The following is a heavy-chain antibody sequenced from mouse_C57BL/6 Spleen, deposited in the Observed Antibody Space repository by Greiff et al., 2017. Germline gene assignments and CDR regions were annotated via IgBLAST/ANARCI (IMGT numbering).Heavy chain of an antibody. D-gene: IGHD2-2*01. J-gene: IGHJ3*01. Sequence: EVQRVESGGGLVQPGGSLKLSCAASGFTFSDYYMYWVRQTPEKRLEWVAYISNGGGSTYYPDTVKGRFTISRDNAKNTLYLQMSRLKSEDTAMYYCAIGYDGDFAYWGQGTLVTVSA. CDR1: GFTFSDYY. CDR2: ISNGGGST. V-gene: IGHV5-12*01. CDR3: AIGYDGDFAY.